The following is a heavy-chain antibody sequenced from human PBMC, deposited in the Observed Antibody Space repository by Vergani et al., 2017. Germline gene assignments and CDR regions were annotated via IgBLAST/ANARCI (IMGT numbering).Heavy chain of an antibody. D-gene: IGHD6-13*01. CDR1: GDSISTSSYA. Sequence: QMQLQESGPGLVKPSETLSLSCTVSGDSISTSSYAWGWIRQPPGKTLEWIGEINHSGSTNYNPSLKSRVTMSVDTSKNQFSLKLSSVTAADTAVYYCAREGVDRRSYTSTRYKGWFDPWGQGTLVTVSS. CDR2: INHSGST. CDR3: AREGVDRRSYTSTRYKGWFDP. J-gene: IGHJ5*02. V-gene: IGHV4-39*07.